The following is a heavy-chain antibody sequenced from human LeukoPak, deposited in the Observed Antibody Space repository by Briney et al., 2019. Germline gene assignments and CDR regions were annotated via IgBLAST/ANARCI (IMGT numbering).Heavy chain of an antibody. Sequence: GGSLRLSCAASGFTFSSSAMSWVRQAPGKGLDWVSAISGSSTGTYYADSVKGRFTTSRDNSKNTLYLQMNSLRAEDTAVYYCAKEGGTGTRFDYWGQGTLVTLSS. J-gene: IGHJ4*02. V-gene: IGHV3-23*01. CDR1: GFTFSSSA. D-gene: IGHD1-7*01. CDR2: ISGSSTGT. CDR3: AKEGGTGTRFDY.